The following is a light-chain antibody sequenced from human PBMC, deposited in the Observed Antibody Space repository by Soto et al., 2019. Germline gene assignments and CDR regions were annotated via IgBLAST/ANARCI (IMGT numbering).Light chain of an antibody. Sequence: IQLTQSPSTLSGSVGDRVTITYRASQGVSTWLAWYQQRPSQAPKLLVYEASSLESGVPSRFSGSGSGTEFTLSISSLQPDDFASYYCQQYNTFPLTFGGGTKVDIK. J-gene: IGKJ4*01. V-gene: IGKV1-5*03. CDR1: QGVSTW. CDR3: QQYNTFPLT. CDR2: EAS.